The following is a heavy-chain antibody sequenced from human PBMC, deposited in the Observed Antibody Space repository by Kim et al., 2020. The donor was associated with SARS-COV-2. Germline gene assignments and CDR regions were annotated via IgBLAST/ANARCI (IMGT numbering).Heavy chain of an antibody. Sequence: NANYNPSLKSRVTFSLDTSKNQFSLKVSSVTAAGTAVYYCARDRGGATDYWGQGTLVTVSS. J-gene: IGHJ4*02. V-gene: IGHV4-59*01. CDR3: ARDRGGATDY. D-gene: IGHD1-26*01.